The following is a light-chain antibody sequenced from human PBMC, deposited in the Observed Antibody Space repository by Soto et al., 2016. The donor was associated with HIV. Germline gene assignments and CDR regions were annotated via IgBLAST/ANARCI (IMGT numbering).Light chain of an antibody. V-gene: IGKV1-5*03. CDR1: QDITTW. CDR2: KAS. J-gene: IGKJ4*01. Sequence: DIQMTQSPSTLSASVGDRVTITCRASQDITTWLAWYQQKPGKPPNLLIYKASNLQNGVPSRFSGSGSGTVFTLTISSLQPEDSATYYCQQYKSYPVAFGGGSKVEIK. CDR3: QQYKSYPVA.